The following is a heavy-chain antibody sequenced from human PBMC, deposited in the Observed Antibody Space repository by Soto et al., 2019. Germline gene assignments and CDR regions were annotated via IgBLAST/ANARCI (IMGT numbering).Heavy chain of an antibody. CDR1: GGSISSGGYY. CDR3: ARAFPPGIAVAGVRRAFDY. CDR2: IYYSGST. Sequence: SETLSLTCTVPGGSISSGGYYWSWIRQHPGKGLEWIGYIYYSGSTYYNPSLKSLVTISVDTSKNQFSLKLSSVTAADTAVYYCARAFPPGIAVAGVRRAFDYRGQGTLGTVSS. V-gene: IGHV4-31*01. D-gene: IGHD6-19*01. J-gene: IGHJ4*02.